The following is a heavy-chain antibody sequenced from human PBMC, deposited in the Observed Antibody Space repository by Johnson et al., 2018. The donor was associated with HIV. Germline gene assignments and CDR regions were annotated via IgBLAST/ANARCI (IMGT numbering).Heavy chain of an antibody. CDR2: IYSGGST. J-gene: IGHJ3*02. CDR3: ASPSGSSRLACDI. CDR1: GFTVSSNY. Sequence: VQLVESGGGLVQPGGSLRLSCAASGFTVSSNYMSWVRQAPGKGLEWVSVIYSGGSTYYADSVKGRFTISRDNSKNTLYLQMNSLRAEDTAVYYCASPSGSSRLACDIWGQGTMVTVSS. D-gene: IGHD1-26*01. V-gene: IGHV3-66*02.